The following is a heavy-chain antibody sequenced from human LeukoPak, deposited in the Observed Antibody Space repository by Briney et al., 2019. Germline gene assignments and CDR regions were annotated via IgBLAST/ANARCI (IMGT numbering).Heavy chain of an antibody. J-gene: IGHJ4*02. CDR2: ISYDGSNK. CDR1: GFTFSSYR. Sequence: PGGSLRLSCAASGFTFSSYRMHWVRQAPGKGLEWVAVISYDGSNKYYADSVKGRFTISRDNSKNTLYLQMNSLRAEDTAVYYCAKTDLYYYDSSAQSPLDYWGQGTLVTVSS. CDR3: AKTDLYYYDSSAQSPLDY. V-gene: IGHV3-30*18. D-gene: IGHD3-22*01.